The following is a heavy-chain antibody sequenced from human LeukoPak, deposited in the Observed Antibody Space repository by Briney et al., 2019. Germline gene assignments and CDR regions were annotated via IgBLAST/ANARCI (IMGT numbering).Heavy chain of an antibody. V-gene: IGHV4-34*01. Sequence: SETLSLTCAVYGGTFSGYYWTWIRQPPGKGLEWIGEINHSGSTNYNPSLKSRVTISVDTSKNQFSLKLSSVTVADTAVYYCARERPYGDYFDYWGQGTLVTVYS. CDR1: GGTFSGYY. J-gene: IGHJ4*02. CDR3: ARERPYGDYFDY. CDR2: INHSGST. D-gene: IGHD4-17*01.